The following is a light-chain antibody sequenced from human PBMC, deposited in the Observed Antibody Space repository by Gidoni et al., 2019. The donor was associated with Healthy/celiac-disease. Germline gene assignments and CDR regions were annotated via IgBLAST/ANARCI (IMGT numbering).Light chain of an antibody. V-gene: IGLV3-21*02. J-gene: IGLJ2*01. CDR1: TIGSKS. CDR3: QVWDSRSDHVV. CDR2: DDS. Sequence: SYVLTQPPSVSVAPGQTARITCGGNTIGSKSVHWYQQKPGQTPVLVVYDDSDRPSGLPERFSGSNSGNTATMTISRVEAGDEADYYCQVWDSRSDHVVFGGGTKLTVL.